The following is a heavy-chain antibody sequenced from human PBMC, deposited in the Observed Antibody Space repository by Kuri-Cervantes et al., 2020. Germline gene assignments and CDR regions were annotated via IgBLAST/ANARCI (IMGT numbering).Heavy chain of an antibody. D-gene: IGHD2-8*01. CDR2: IYYSGST. Sequence: SETLSLTCTVSGGSISRGDYYWSWIRQPPGKGLEWIGYIYYSGSTYYNPSLKSRITISVDTSKNHFSLKLSSVTAADTAVYYCARDRGLSWFDPWGQGTLVTVSS. V-gene: IGHV4-30-4*08. CDR3: ARDRGLSWFDP. J-gene: IGHJ5*02. CDR1: GGSISRGDYY.